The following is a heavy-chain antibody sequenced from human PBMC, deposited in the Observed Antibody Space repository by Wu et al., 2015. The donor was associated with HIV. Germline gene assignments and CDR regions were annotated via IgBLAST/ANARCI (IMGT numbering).Heavy chain of an antibody. CDR1: GGTFSSYA. CDR3: ARGLPYYYDSSGYYA. J-gene: IGHJ4*02. D-gene: IGHD3-22*01. Sequence: QVQXVQSGAEVKKPGSSVKVSCKASGGTFSSYAINWVRQAPGQGLEWMGGIIPIFGTTNYAQKFQGRVTITTDESTSTAYMELSSLRSEDTAVYYCARGLPYYYDSSGYYAWGQGTLVTVSS. V-gene: IGHV1-69*05. CDR2: IIPIFGTT.